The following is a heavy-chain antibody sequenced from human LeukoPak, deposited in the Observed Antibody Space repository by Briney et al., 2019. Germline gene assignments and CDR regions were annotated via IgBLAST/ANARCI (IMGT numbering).Heavy chain of an antibody. Sequence: SETLSLTCAVYGAPFNTYYWTWIRQSPDKGLDSIGEVKHDGDTNANPSLRSRVVMSVDASKNQFSLKMTSVTAADTAIYFCARGPVALPNDRLSLFFDFWGQGTLVTVSS. CDR2: VKHDGDT. J-gene: IGHJ5*01. D-gene: IGHD2-8*01. CDR3: ARGPVALPNDRLSLFFDF. CDR1: GAPFNTYY. V-gene: IGHV4-34*01.